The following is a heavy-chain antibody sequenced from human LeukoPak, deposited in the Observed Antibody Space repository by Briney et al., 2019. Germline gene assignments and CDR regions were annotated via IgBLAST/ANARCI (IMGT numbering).Heavy chain of an antibody. D-gene: IGHD6-19*01. V-gene: IGHV4-39*07. J-gene: IGHJ5*02. CDR1: GGSITSSSYY. CDR3: ASVRGYSSGWYASGFDP. CDR2: IYYTGST. Sequence: SETLSLTCTVSGGSITSSSYYWGWIRQPPGKGPEWIGSIYYTGSTNYNPSLKSRVTISLDTSKNQFSLKLTSVTAADTAVYYCASVRGYSSGWYASGFDPWAREPWSPSPQ.